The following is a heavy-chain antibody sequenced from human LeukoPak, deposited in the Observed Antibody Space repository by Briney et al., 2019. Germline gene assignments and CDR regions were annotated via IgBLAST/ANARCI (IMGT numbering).Heavy chain of an antibody. V-gene: IGHV4-39*07. J-gene: IGHJ4*02. CDR2: IYYSGST. D-gene: IGHD6-6*01. CDR3: ARDQMGSSPGFDY. Sequence: TPSETLSLTCTVSGGSISSSSYYWGWIRQPPGKGLEWIGSIYYSGSTYYNPSLKSRVTISVDTSKNQFSLKLSSVTAADTAVYYCARDQMGSSPGFDYWGQGTLVTVSS. CDR1: GGSISSSSYY.